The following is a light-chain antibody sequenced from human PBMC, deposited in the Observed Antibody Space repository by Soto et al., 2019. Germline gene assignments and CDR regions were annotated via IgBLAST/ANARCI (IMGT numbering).Light chain of an antibody. CDR2: GVS. CDR3: QEYNTWPWT. J-gene: IGKJ1*01. Sequence: ETVLTQSPGTLSLSPGERATLSCRASQSVSSRYLAWYQQKPGQAPRLLIYGVSSRATGIPARFTGSGSGTEFILTITSLQSEDSAVYYCQEYNTWPWTFGQGTKVEFK. V-gene: IGKV3-15*01. CDR1: QSVSSRY.